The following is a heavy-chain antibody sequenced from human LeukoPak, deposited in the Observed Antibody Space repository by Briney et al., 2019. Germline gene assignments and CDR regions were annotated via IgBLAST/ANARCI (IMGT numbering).Heavy chain of an antibody. J-gene: IGHJ4*02. CDR3: ARDGSTRYYFDI. CDR1: GFPFSSYP. D-gene: IGHD2-15*01. CDR2: ISGGSNTI. V-gene: IGHV3-48*02. Sequence: GGSLRLSCAASGFPFSSYPMNWVRQAPGQGLEWVSYISGGSNTIYYADSVKGRFTISRDNAKNSLYLQMNSLRDEDTAVYYCARDGSTRYYFDIWGLGTLVTVSS.